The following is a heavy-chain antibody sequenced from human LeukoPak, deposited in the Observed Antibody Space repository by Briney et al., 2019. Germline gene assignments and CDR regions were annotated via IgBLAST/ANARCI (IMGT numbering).Heavy chain of an antibody. Sequence: GGSLRLSCAAPGFTSSSYSMNWVRQAPGKGLEWVSSISSSSSYIYYADSVKGRFTISRDNAKNSLYLQMNSLRAEDTAVYYCARDIGSGSYYKGLVYWGQGTLVTVSS. V-gene: IGHV3-21*01. D-gene: IGHD3-10*01. CDR3: ARDIGSGSYYKGLVY. CDR2: ISSSSSYI. J-gene: IGHJ4*02. CDR1: GFTSSSYS.